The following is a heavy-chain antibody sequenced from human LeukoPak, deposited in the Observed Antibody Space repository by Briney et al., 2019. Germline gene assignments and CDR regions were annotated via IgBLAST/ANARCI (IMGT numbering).Heavy chain of an antibody. D-gene: IGHD5-12*01. J-gene: IGHJ4*02. Sequence: GGSLRLSCAASGFTFSSYCMTWVRQAPGKGLEWVANIKQDESEKYYVDSVKGRFTISRDNAKKSLYLQMNSLRAEDTAVYYCAKDRGYGGYLGFDYWGQGTLVTVSS. CDR3: AKDRGYGGYLGFDY. CDR2: IKQDESEK. V-gene: IGHV3-7*03. CDR1: GFTFSSYC.